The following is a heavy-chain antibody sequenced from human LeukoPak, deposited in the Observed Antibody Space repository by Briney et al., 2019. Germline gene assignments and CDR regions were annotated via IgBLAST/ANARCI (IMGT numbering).Heavy chain of an antibody. CDR3: ARDSLGHLDY. J-gene: IGHJ4*02. V-gene: IGHV4-59*01. CDR1: GGSISSYY. CDR2: IYYSGST. Sequence: SETLSLTCTVSGGSISSYYWSWIRQPPGKGLEWIGYIYYSGSTNYNPSLKSRVTISVDTSKNQFSLKLSSVTAADTAVYYCARDSLGHLDYWGQGTLVTVSS.